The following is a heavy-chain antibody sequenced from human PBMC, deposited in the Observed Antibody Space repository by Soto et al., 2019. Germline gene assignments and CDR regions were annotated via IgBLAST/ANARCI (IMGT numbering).Heavy chain of an antibody. CDR1: GFTFSSDA. CDR3: AKDSWSFDY. J-gene: IGHJ4*02. Sequence: QVQLVESGGGVVQPGRSLRLSCAASGFTFSSDAMHWVRQAPGKGLEWVTVISYDGSNKYYADSVKGRFTVSRDNSKNSLYLQMNSLRAEDAAEYYCAKDSWSFDYWGQGTLVTVSS. D-gene: IGHD2-15*01. V-gene: IGHV3-30*01. CDR2: ISYDGSNK.